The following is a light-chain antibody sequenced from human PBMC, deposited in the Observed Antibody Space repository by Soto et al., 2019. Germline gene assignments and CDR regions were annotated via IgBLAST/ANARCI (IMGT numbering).Light chain of an antibody. CDR1: QSISSW. CDR3: QQYDILPST. CDR2: DAS. V-gene: IGKV1-33*01. J-gene: IGKJ5*01. Sequence: DIQMTQPPSTLSASVGNRVTLPCRASQSISSWLAWYQQKPGKAPNLLIYDASNLEIGVPSRFSGSGSGTHFTFTISSLQTEEIGTYYCQQYDILPSTFGRGTRLDIK.